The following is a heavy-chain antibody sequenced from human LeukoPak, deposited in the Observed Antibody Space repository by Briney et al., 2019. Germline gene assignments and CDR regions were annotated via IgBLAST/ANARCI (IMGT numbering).Heavy chain of an antibody. V-gene: IGHV3-23*01. D-gene: IGHD6-13*01. CDR1: GFTFTSYA. CDR3: ARGDSYSSSKEGIDY. CDR2: ISGSGDSI. J-gene: IGHJ4*02. Sequence: GGSLRLSCVVSGFTFTSYAMSWVRQAPGKGLEWVSLISGSGDSIYFADSVKGRFTISRDNSKNTLYLQMNSLRAEDTAVYYCARGDSYSSSKEGIDYWGQGTLVTVSS.